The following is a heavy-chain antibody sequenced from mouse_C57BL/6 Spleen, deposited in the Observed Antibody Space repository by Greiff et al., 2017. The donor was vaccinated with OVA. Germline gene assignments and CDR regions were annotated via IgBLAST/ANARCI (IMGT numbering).Heavy chain of an antibody. CDR2: INPGSGGT. J-gene: IGHJ4*01. CDR1: GYAFTNYL. CDR3: ARFELGRNYYAMDY. D-gene: IGHD4-1*01. V-gene: IGHV1-54*01. Sequence: QVQLKESGAELVRPGTSVKVSCKASGYAFTNYLIEWVKQRPGQGLEWIGVINPGSGGTNYNEKVKGKATLTADKSSSTAYLQLSSLTSEDSAVYFCARFELGRNYYAMDYWGQGTSVTVSS.